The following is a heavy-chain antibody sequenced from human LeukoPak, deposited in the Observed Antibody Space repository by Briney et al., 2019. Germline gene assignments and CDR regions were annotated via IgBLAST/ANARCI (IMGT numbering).Heavy chain of an antibody. D-gene: IGHD2-2*01. CDR2: IYTSGST. CDR3: ARHDDIVVVPVQGAFDI. Sequence: SETLSLTCTVSGGSISSYYWSWIRQPAGKGLEWIGRIYTSGSTNYNPSLKSRVTISVDTSKNQFSLKLSSVTAADTAVYYCARHDDIVVVPVQGAFDIWGQGTMVTVSS. CDR1: GGSISSYY. J-gene: IGHJ3*02. V-gene: IGHV4-4*07.